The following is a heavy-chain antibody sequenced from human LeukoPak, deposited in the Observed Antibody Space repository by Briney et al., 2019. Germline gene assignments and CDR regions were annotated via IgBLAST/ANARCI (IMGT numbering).Heavy chain of an antibody. CDR2: ISSSSTTI. Sequence: GGSLRLSCAAPGFTFSSYSFNWVRQAPGKGLEWVSYISSSSTTIYYADSVKGRFTISRDDAKNSLYLQMNSLRAEDTAVYYCARAYSGGGIVVVPAANWGQGTLVTVSS. V-gene: IGHV3-48*04. D-gene: IGHD2-2*01. J-gene: IGHJ4*02. CDR3: ARAYSGGGIVVVPAAN. CDR1: GFTFSSYS.